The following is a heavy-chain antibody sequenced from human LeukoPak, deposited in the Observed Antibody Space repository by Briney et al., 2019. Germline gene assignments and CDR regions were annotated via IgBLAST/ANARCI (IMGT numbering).Heavy chain of an antibody. J-gene: IGHJ6*03. D-gene: IGHD2-2*01. Sequence: SVKVSCKASVGTFTSYAICWVRQALGQGLEWMGGIIPIFGTANYAQTFQGRVTITADESTSTAYMERSSLRSEDTAVYYCARSTVVPAAEDHYYYGYMDVWGKGTTVTVSS. CDR3: ARSTVVPAAEDHYYYGYMDV. V-gene: IGHV1-69*13. CDR1: VGTFTSYA. CDR2: IIPIFGTA.